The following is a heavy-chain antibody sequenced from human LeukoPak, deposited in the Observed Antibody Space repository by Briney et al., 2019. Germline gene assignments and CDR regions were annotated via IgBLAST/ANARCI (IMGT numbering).Heavy chain of an antibody. CDR2: VDPEDGET. Sequence: ASVKISCKVSGYPFTDYYMHCVQQAPGKGLEWMGLVDPEDGETIYAEKFQGRVTITADTSTDTAYMELSSLRSEDTAVYYCATGLSLITGTTGNYYYYGMDVWGQGTTVTVSS. V-gene: IGHV1-69-2*01. J-gene: IGHJ6*02. CDR1: GYPFTDYY. CDR3: ATGLSLITGTTGNYYYYGMDV. D-gene: IGHD1-20*01.